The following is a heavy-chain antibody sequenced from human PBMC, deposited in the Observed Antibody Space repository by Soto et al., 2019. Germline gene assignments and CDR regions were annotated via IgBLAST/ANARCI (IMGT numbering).Heavy chain of an antibody. D-gene: IGHD3-3*01. CDR2: IYWDDDK. J-gene: IGHJ4*02. V-gene: IGHV2-5*02. CDR1: GFSLTTSGVG. Sequence: QITLNESGPTVVRPTETLTLTCRFSGFSLTTSGVGVGWIRQSPGKAPERLALIYWDDDKRYSESLKSRLTNPTDTSNNQVVLTVSDLDPTDPATYYCAHRVLRTVFGLVTTTAIYFDFWGQGTPVAVSS. CDR3: AHRVLRTVFGLVTTTAIYFDF.